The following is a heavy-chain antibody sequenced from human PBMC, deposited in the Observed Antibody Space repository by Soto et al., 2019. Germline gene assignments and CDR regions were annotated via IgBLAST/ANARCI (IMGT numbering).Heavy chain of an antibody. CDR1: GFTFSSYN. V-gene: IGHV3-21*01. CDR3: ARGQGFSYGSSALDI. CDR2: IRTSSTYI. J-gene: IGHJ3*02. D-gene: IGHD5-18*01. Sequence: EVQLVESGGGLVKPGGSLRLSRVGSGFTFSSYNINWVRQAPGKGLEWVSSIRTSSTYIFYTDSVKARFTISRDNAKNSLYLQMNSLRGEDTAVYFCARGQGFSYGSSALDIWGLGTMVTVSS.